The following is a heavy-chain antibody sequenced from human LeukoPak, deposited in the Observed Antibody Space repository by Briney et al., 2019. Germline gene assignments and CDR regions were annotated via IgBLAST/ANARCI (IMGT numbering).Heavy chain of an antibody. CDR2: IKGDGSVQ. Sequence: GGSLRLSCVASGFTFSTSWMNWVRQAPGKGLEWVANIKGDGSVQSYVDSVKGRFTISRDNAKNSLFLQMNSLRAEDTAVYYCARDLGAVTSNFDFWGQGTLVTVSS. CDR1: GFTFSTSW. V-gene: IGHV3-7*01. CDR3: ARDLGAVTSNFDF. D-gene: IGHD6-19*01. J-gene: IGHJ4*02.